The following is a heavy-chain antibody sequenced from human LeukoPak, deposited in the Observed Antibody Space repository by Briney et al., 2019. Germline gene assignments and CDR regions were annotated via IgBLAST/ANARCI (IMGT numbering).Heavy chain of an antibody. CDR3: AKDITATYYFDY. CDR1: GFTFRSYG. Sequence: PGGSLRLSCAASGFTFRSYGMHWVRHAPGRGLEWVAVISNDGRNKYYADSVKGRFTISRDNSKNTLFLQMNSLRAEDTAVYYCAKDITATYYFDYWGQGTLVTVSS. D-gene: IGHD1-14*01. CDR2: ISNDGRNK. V-gene: IGHV3-30*18. J-gene: IGHJ4*02.